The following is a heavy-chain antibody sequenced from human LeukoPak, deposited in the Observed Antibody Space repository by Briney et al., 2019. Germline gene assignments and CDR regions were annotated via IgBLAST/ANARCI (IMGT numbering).Heavy chain of an antibody. Sequence: GGSLRLSCSASGFTFSSYAMHWVRQAPGKGLEYVSAISSNGGSTYYADSVKGRFTISRDSSKSTLYLQMSSLRAEDTAVYYCVKDLGAIGAAGPPSYYWGQGTLVTVSS. CDR3: VKDLGAIGAAGPPSYY. CDR2: ISSNGGST. V-gene: IGHV3-64D*06. CDR1: GFTFSSYA. J-gene: IGHJ4*02. D-gene: IGHD6-13*01.